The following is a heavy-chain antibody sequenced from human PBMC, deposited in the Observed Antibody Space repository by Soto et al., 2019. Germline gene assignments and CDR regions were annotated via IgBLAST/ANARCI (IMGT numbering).Heavy chain of an antibody. CDR1: GYSFTSYW. Sequence: ESLKRSGKGSGYSFTSYWISWVRQMPGKGLEWMGRIDPSDSYTNYSPSFQGHVTISADKSISTAYLQWSSLKASDTAMYYCARHPRDGYYYYGMDVWGQGTTFTVSS. CDR3: ARHPRDGYYYYGMDV. J-gene: IGHJ6*02. CDR2: IDPSDSYT. V-gene: IGHV5-10-1*01.